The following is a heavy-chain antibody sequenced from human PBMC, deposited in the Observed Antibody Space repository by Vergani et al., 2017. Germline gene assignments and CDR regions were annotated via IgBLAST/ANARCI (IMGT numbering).Heavy chain of an antibody. V-gene: IGHV1-69*13. CDR1: GGTFSSYA. Sequence: QVQLVQSGAEVKKPGSSVKVSCKASGGTFSSYAISWVRQAPGQGLEWMGRIIPIFGTANYAQKFQGRVTITADESTSTAYMELSSLRSEDTAVYYCARDRYYLGSGSYPYLYYYGLDVWGQGTAVTVSS. D-gene: IGHD3-10*01. CDR3: ARDRYYLGSGSYPYLYYYGLDV. CDR2: IIPIFGTA. J-gene: IGHJ6*02.